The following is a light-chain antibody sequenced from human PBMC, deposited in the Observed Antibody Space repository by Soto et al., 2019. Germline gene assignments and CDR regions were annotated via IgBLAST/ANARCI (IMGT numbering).Light chain of an antibody. Sequence: QSALTQPPSASGSPGQSVTISCTGTSSDIGAYNYVSWSQQHPGKAPKLMIHEVSKRPSGVPDRFSGSKSGNTASLTVSGLQAEDEADYYCSSYAGSNDRWVFGGGAKLTVL. CDR3: SSYAGSNDRWV. CDR2: EVS. CDR1: SSDIGAYNY. V-gene: IGLV2-8*01. J-gene: IGLJ3*02.